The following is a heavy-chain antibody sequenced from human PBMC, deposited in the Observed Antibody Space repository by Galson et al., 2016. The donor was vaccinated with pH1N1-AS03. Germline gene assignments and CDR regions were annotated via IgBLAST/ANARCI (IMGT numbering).Heavy chain of an antibody. CDR1: GYTFTRYY. V-gene: IGHV1-46*01. CDR2: IDPSGGGT. Sequence: SVKVSCKASGYTFTRYYVHWVRQAPGEGLEWMGVIDPSGGGTTYAQKFQDRVTMTRDTSTSSAHMELSSLRFDDTAVYYCLAYGSGTQAYFDYWGHGSLVTVSS. CDR3: LAYGSGTQAYFDY. D-gene: IGHD3-10*01. J-gene: IGHJ4*01.